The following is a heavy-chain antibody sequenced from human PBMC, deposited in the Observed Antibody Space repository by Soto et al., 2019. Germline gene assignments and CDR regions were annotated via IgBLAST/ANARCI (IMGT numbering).Heavy chain of an antibody. CDR3: ARDRAAGGY. Sequence: GGSLRLSCAASGFSFSTYEMSWVRQAPGKGLEWVAYISSGSDTIHYADSVRGRFTVSRDNAKNSLYLQMNSLRVEDTALYYCARDRAAGGYWGQGTLVTVSS. CDR2: ISSGSDTI. CDR1: GFSFSTYE. V-gene: IGHV3-48*03. J-gene: IGHJ4*02. D-gene: IGHD6-13*01.